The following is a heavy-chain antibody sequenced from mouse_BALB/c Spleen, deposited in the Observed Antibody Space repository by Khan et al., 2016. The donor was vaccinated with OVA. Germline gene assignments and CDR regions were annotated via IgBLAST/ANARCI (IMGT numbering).Heavy chain of an antibody. CDR3: ERGNYHGWYLDY. CDR1: GYSITSGYA. D-gene: IGHD1-1*01. Sequence: EVQLQESGPGLVKPSQSLSLTCTVTGYSITSGYAWNWIRQFPGNKLEWMGYISYSGVTSYNPSLKSRISITRDTSKNQFFLQFNSVTTGDPSTLYRERGNYHGWYLDYWGQGTTLTVSS. J-gene: IGHJ2*01. V-gene: IGHV3-2*02. CDR2: ISYSGVT.